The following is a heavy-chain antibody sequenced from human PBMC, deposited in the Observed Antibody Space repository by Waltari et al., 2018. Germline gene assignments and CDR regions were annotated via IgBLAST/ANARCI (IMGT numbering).Heavy chain of an antibody. Sequence: QVQLQQWGAGLLKPSETLSLTCAVYGGSFSGYYWSGIRQPPGKGLEWIGEINHSGSTNYNPSLKSRVPISVDTSKNQFSLKLSSVTAADTAVYYCARGGIAAAFDYWGQGTLVTVSS. V-gene: IGHV4-34*01. CDR1: GGSFSGYY. CDR2: INHSGST. J-gene: IGHJ4*02. CDR3: ARGGIAAAFDY. D-gene: IGHD6-13*01.